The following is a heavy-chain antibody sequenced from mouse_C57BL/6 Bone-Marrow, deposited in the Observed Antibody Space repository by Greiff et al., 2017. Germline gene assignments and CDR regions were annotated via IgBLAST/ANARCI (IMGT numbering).Heavy chain of an antibody. CDR3: ARGLRGYAMDY. CDR1: GFTFSDYG. CDR2: ISSGSSNI. Sequence: EVKLVESGGGLVKPGGSLKLSCAASGFTFSDYGMHWVRQAPEKGLEWVAYISSGSSNIYYADTVKGRFTISRDNAKNTLFLQMTSLRSEDTAMYYCARGLRGYAMDYWGQGTSVTVSS. D-gene: IGHD1-1*01. V-gene: IGHV5-17*01. J-gene: IGHJ4*01.